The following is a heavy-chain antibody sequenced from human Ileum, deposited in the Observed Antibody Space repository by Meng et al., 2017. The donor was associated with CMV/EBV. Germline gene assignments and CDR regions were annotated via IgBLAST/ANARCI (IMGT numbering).Heavy chain of an antibody. Sequence: GESLKISCAASGSSFSSSWMLWVRRAPGKGLEWVAKTNEDGSDKSYVDSVKGRFTIFRDNAKNSVYLQMNSLRAEDTAVYYCASTCRLYGLYFCYWGQGTLVTVSS. J-gene: IGHJ4*02. D-gene: IGHD2-8*01. CDR3: ASTCRLYGLYFCY. CDR2: TNEDGSDK. V-gene: IGHV3-7*01. CDR1: GSSFSSSW.